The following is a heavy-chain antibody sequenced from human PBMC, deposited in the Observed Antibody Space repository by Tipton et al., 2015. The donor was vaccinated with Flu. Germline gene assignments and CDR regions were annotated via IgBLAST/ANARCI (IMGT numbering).Heavy chain of an antibody. Sequence: QVQLVQSGAEVKKPGSSVKVSCKASGGAFRSHAINWARQAPGQGLDWVGGIIAVFGAVYYAQKFQGRVTITADESTSTVYMELSSLRSDDTAVYHCARQSTYHVSSGDFDLWGRGTRVTVSS. D-gene: IGHD2/OR15-2a*01. CDR3: ARQSTYHVSSGDFDL. J-gene: IGHJ2*01. V-gene: IGHV1-69*01. CDR2: IIAVFGAV. CDR1: GGAFRSHA.